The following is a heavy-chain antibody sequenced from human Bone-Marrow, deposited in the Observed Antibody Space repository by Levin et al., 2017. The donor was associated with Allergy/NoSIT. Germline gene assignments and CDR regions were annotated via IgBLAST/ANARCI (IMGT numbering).Heavy chain of an antibody. CDR2: ISYDGSNK. Sequence: RAGGSLRLSCAASGFTFSSYGMHWVRQAPGKGLEWVAVISYDGSNKYYADSVKGRFTISRDNSKNTLYLQMNSLRAEDTAVYYCAKDRTMVRGVPDYWGQGTLVTVSS. CDR3: AKDRTMVRGVPDY. CDR1: GFTFSSYG. J-gene: IGHJ4*02. D-gene: IGHD3-10*01. V-gene: IGHV3-30*18.